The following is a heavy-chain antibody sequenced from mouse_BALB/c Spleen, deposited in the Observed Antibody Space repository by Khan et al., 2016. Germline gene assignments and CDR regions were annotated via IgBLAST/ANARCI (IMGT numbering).Heavy chain of an antibody. J-gene: IGHJ3*01. V-gene: IGHV3-8*02. CDR2: ISYSGTT. Sequence: EVQLQESGPSLVKPSQTLSLTCSVTGDSITSGYWNWIRKFPGNKLEYMGYISYSGTTYYNPSLKSRISLTRDTSKNQYYLQLNSVSAEDTATYYCTRGEGSLFAYWGQGTLVTVSA. CDR3: TRGEGSLFAY. CDR1: GDSITSGY.